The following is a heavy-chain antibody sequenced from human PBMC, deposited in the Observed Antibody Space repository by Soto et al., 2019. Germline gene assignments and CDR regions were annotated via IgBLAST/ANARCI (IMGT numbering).Heavy chain of an antibody. Sequence: QVQLVQSGAEEQKPGASVKVSCKASGYTFTSYAMHWVRQAPGQRLEWMGWITAGNGHTKYSQKFQGRVTLTRDTSAITAYMELSSLRSEDTDVYYCERCNGYYSCADYWGQGTLVTVSS. V-gene: IGHV1-3*05. CDR3: ERCNGYYSCADY. J-gene: IGHJ4*02. D-gene: IGHD3-22*01. CDR2: ITAGNGHT. CDR1: GYTFTSYA.